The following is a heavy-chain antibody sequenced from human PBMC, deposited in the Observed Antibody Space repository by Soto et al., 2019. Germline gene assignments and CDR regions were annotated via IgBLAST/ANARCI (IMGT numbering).Heavy chain of an antibody. V-gene: IGHV3-23*01. CDR3: AKNNGSEYYYYYYGMDV. CDR1: GFTFSSYA. Sequence: PGGSLRLSCAASGFTFSSYAMSWVLQAPGKGLEWVSAISGSGGSTYYADSVKGRFTISRDNSKNTLYLQMNSLRAEDTAVYYCAKNNGSEYYYYYYGMDVWGQGTTVTVSS. D-gene: IGHD2-8*01. J-gene: IGHJ6*02. CDR2: ISGSGGST.